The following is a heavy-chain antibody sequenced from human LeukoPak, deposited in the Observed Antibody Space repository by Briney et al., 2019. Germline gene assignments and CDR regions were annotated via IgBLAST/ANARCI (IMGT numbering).Heavy chain of an antibody. V-gene: IGHV1-8*02. D-gene: IGHD6-13*01. CDR3: ASSSSWYHY. CDR2: MNPNSGNT. CDR1: GYTFTGYY. Sequence: ASVKVSCKASGYTFTGYYMHWVRQATGQGLEWMGWMNPNSGNTGYAQKFQGRVTMTRNTSISTAYMELSSLRSEDTAVYYCASSSSWYHYWGQGTLVTVSS. J-gene: IGHJ4*02.